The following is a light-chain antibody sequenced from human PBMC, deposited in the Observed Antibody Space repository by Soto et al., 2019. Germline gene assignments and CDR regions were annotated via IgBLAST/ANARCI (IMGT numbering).Light chain of an antibody. CDR1: SSDVGAYNY. CDR2: EVT. Sequence: QSALTQPPSASGSPGQSVTISCTGTSSDVGAYNYVSWYQQHPGKVPKLIIYEVTKRPSGVPYRFSASKSGNTASLTVSGLQAEDEADYYCSSHGGANNFYIFGTGTKCTVL. J-gene: IGLJ1*01. CDR3: SSHGGANNFYI. V-gene: IGLV2-8*01.